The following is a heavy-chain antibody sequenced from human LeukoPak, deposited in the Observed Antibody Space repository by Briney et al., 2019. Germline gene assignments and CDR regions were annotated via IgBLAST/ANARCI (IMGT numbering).Heavy chain of an antibody. Sequence: GRSLRLSCAASGFTFSSYAMHWVRQAPGKGLEWVAVISYDGSNKYYADSVKGRFTISRDNSKNTPYLQMNSLRAEDTAVYYCARSTYYYDSSGDSFDYGGQGTLVTVSS. D-gene: IGHD3-22*01. CDR2: ISYDGSNK. V-gene: IGHV3-30-3*01. J-gene: IGHJ4*02. CDR3: ARSTYYYDSSGDSFDY. CDR1: GFTFSSYA.